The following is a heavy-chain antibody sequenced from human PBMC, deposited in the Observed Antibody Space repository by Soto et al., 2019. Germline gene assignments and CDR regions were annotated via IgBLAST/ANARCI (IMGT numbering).Heavy chain of an antibody. Sequence: SETLSLTCTVSGGSISSGAYYWNWIRQHPGKGLEWIGYIYYSGSTYYNPSLKSRVTISVDTSNNQFSLKLSSVTAADTAVYYCATDVPGYSSSSPRHYGMDVWGQGTTVTVSS. CDR3: ATDVPGYSSSSPRHYGMDV. CDR1: GGSISSGAYY. D-gene: IGHD6-6*01. J-gene: IGHJ6*02. CDR2: IYYSGST. V-gene: IGHV4-31*03.